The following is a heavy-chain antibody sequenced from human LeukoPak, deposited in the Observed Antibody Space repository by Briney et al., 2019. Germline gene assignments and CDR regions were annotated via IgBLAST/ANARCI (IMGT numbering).Heavy chain of an antibody. CDR2: IIPIYDSP. D-gene: IGHD3-3*01. V-gene: IGHV1-69*05. Sequence: EASVEVSCKASGGALSSSAVSWLRLAPGQGLEWLGGIIPIYDSPDYAQKFQGRVKISTDESTSTLFLELSSLTPEDTAVYYCARAWSGILAYDAFDIWGQGTMIIVSS. CDR3: ARAWSGILAYDAFDI. J-gene: IGHJ3*02. CDR1: GGALSSSA.